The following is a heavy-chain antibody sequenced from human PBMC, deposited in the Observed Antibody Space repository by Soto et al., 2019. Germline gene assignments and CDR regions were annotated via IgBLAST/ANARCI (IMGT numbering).Heavy chain of an antibody. D-gene: IGHD2-21*02. Sequence: PSGTLSLTCIVSGESISSRAYYGGWIRQPPGKGLEWIWSIYYSGRTYYNPSFKSRVTISIDTSKNQFSLKLSSVTATDTAVYYCARQRTTVVTQAYFDHWGQGALVTVSS. V-gene: IGHV4-39*01. CDR3: ARQRTTVVTQAYFDH. J-gene: IGHJ4*02. CDR1: GESISSRAYY. CDR2: IYYSGRT.